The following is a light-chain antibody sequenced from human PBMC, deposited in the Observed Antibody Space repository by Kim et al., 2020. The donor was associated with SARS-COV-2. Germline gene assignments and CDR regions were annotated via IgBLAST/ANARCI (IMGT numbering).Light chain of an antibody. J-gene: IGLJ2*01. CDR1: SSDVGSYNL. Sequence: QSALTQPASVSGSPGQSITISCTGTSSDVGSYNLVSWYQQHPGKAPKLMIYEVNKRPSGVSNRFSGSKSGNTASLTISGLQAEDEADYYCCSYAGSSTFMVFGGGTQLTVL. V-gene: IGLV2-23*02. CDR3: CSYAGSSTFMV. CDR2: EVN.